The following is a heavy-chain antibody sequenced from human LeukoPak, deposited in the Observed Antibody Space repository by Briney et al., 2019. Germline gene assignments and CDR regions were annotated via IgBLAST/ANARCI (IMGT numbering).Heavy chain of an antibody. V-gene: IGHV3-30*04. D-gene: IGHD3-10*01. CDR3: ARELWFGELSYYYYYGMDV. CDR2: ISYDGSNK. Sequence: GRSLRLSCAASGFTFSSYAMRWVRRAPGKGLEWVAVISYDGSNKYYADSVKGRFTISRDNSKNTLYLQMNSLRAEDTAVYYCARELWFGELSYYYYYGMDVWGKGTTVTVSS. CDR1: GFTFSSYA. J-gene: IGHJ6*04.